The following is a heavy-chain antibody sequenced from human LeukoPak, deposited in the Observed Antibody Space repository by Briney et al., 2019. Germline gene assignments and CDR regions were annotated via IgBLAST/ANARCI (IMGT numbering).Heavy chain of an antibody. D-gene: IGHD3-22*01. Sequence: GASVKVSCKASGYTFTSYGISWVRQAPGQGLEWMGWISAYNGNTNYAQKLQGRVTMTTDTSTSTAYMELRSLRSDDTAVYYCARDLRRHATNPNLKVVVIPSGGYWGQGTLVTVSS. CDR2: ISAYNGNT. CDR1: GYTFTSYG. J-gene: IGHJ4*02. V-gene: IGHV1-18*01. CDR3: ARDLRRHATNPNLKVVVIPSGGY.